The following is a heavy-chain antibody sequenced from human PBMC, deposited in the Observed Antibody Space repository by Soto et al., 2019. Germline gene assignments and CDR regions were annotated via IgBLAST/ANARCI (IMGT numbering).Heavy chain of an antibody. Sequence: QPGGSLRLSCAASGFTFSSYGMHWVRQAPGKGLEWVAVISYDGSNKYYADSVKGRFTISRDNSKNTLYLQMNSLRAEDTAVYYCAKEWVYDSSGWSFDYWGREP. CDR2: ISYDGSNK. J-gene: IGHJ4*02. D-gene: IGHD3-22*01. CDR1: GFTFSSYG. V-gene: IGHV3-30*18. CDR3: AKEWVYDSSGWSFDY.